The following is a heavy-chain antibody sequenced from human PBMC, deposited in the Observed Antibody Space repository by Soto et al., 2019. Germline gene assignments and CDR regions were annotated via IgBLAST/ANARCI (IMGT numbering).Heavy chain of an antibody. J-gene: IGHJ3*02. CDR3: ASYYDSSGRTRWPEI. Sequence: GGSLRLSCAVSGFTFDDNAMHWVRQAPEKGLEWVSGINWKSDIGYADSVKGRFTISRDNAENSLYLQMNSLRAEDTALYYCASYYDSSGRTRWPEIWGQGTMVTVSS. CDR1: GFTFDDNA. D-gene: IGHD3-22*01. CDR2: INWKSDI. V-gene: IGHV3-9*01.